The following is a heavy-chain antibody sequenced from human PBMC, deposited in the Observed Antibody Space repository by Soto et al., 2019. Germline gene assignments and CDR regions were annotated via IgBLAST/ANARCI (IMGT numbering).Heavy chain of an antibody. CDR1: GGSFSGYY. Sequence: PSETLSLTCAVYGGSFSGYYWSWIRQPPGKGLEWIGEINHSGSTNYNPSLKSRVTISVDTSKNQFSLKLSSVTAADTAVYYCARDVRDGYNRKFDYWGQGTLVTVSS. J-gene: IGHJ4*02. V-gene: IGHV4-34*01. D-gene: IGHD5-12*01. CDR2: INHSGST. CDR3: ARDVRDGYNRKFDY.